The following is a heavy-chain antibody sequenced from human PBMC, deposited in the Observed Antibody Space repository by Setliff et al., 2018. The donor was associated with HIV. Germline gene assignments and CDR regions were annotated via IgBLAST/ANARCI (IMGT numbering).Heavy chain of an antibody. CDR2: INPGSRSA. J-gene: IGHJ3*02. Sequence: ASVKVSCKASGYNFNTYYIHFIRQAPGHGLEWMGVINPGSRSADYAQKFQGRVTMTTDTSTSTAYMELRSLRSDDTAVYYCATSTLGWSDDAFDIWGQGTMVTVS. CDR3: ATSTLGWSDDAFDI. CDR1: GYNFNTYY. D-gene: IGHD3-3*02. V-gene: IGHV1-46*02.